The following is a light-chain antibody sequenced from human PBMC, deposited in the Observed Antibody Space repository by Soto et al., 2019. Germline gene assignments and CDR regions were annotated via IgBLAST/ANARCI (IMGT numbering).Light chain of an antibody. J-gene: IGKJ1*01. V-gene: IGKV3-15*01. CDR3: QQYFRWPRA. CDR2: GAS. CDR1: QSVGSD. Sequence: EVVMTQSPATLSVSPGERATLSCRASQSVGSDLAWYLQKPGQAPSLLVYGASNRASGIPARFSGSGSGTVFTLTVTNVQSGDFAVYFCQQYFRWPRAFGQGTRLEIK.